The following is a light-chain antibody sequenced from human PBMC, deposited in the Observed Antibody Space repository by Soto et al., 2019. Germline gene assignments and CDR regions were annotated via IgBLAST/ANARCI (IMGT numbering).Light chain of an antibody. CDR1: QTILSSY. CDR3: QQYALSSLT. V-gene: IGKV3-20*01. Sequence: EIVLTQSPGTLSLSPGESATLSCRASQTILSSYLAWYQHKRGQSPRLLIYGASSRATGIPDRFSGDGSGTDFTLNITGLEPEDFAVYYCQQYALSSLTFGGGTKVEI. CDR2: GAS. J-gene: IGKJ4*01.